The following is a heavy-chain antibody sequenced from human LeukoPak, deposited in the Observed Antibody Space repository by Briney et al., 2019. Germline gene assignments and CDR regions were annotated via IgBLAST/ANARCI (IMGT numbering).Heavy chain of an antibody. V-gene: IGHV3-48*03. CDR3: AREMGYGSGMFYYYYMDV. CDR2: ISSSGSTI. CDR1: GFTFTDYE. J-gene: IGHJ6*03. D-gene: IGHD3-10*01. Sequence: GGSLRLSCAASGFTFTDYEMNWVRQAPGKGLEWVSYISSSGSTIYYADSVKGRFTISRDNAKNSLYLQMNSLRAEDTALYYCAREMGYGSGMFYYYYMDVWGKGTTVTVSS.